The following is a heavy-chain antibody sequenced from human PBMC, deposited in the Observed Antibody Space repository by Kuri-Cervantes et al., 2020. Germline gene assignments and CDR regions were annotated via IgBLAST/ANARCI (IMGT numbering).Heavy chain of an antibody. V-gene: IGHV3-30*02. CDR1: GFIFSSYG. D-gene: IGHD6-13*01. CDR3: AKLGPPAAGTIGYFDY. J-gene: IGHJ4*02. CDR2: IRYDGSNE. Sequence: LSLTCAASGFIFSSYGMHWVRQAPGKGLEWVAFIRYDGSNEQFADSVKGRFTISRDNSKNTLYLQMNSLRAEDTAVYYCAKLGPPAAGTIGYFDYWGQGTLVTVSS.